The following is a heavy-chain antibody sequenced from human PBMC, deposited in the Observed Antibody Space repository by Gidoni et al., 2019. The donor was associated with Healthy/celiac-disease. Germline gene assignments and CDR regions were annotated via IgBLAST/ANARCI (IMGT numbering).Heavy chain of an antibody. D-gene: IGHD6-13*01. J-gene: IGHJ4*02. CDR3: ARGAHPGIAASWDY. V-gene: IGHV3-21*01. CDR2: SSSSSSYI. CDR1: GFTFSSYS. Sequence: EVQLLESGGGLVKPGGSLRLSCAASGFTFSSYSMNWVRQAPGKGLEWVSSSSSSSSYIDYADSGKGRFTIYRDNAKNSLYMQMNSLRAEETAVEYCARGAHPGIAASWDYWGQGTLVTVSS.